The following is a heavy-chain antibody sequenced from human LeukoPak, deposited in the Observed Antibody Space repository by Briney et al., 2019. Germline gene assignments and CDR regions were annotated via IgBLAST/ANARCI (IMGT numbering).Heavy chain of an antibody. CDR2: IYTSGST. Sequence: SQTLSLTCTVSGGSISSGSYYWSWIRQPAGKGLEWIGRIYTSGSTNYNPSLKSRLTISLDTSKNQFSLKLSSVTAADTAVYYCARVSHYDSSGYRVPYNWFDPWGQGTLVTVSS. D-gene: IGHD3-22*01. CDR1: GGSISSGSYY. V-gene: IGHV4-61*02. J-gene: IGHJ5*02. CDR3: ARVSHYDSSGYRVPYNWFDP.